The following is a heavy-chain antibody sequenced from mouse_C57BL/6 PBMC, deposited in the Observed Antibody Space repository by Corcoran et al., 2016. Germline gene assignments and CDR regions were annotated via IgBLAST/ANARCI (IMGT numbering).Heavy chain of an antibody. V-gene: IGHV1-26*01. CDR3: ARGDYGNQYYFDY. J-gene: IGHJ2*01. CDR1: GYTFTDYY. CDR2: INPNNGGT. Sequence: EVQLQQSGPELVKPGASVKISCKASGYTFTDYYMNWVKQSHGKSLEWIGDINPNNGGTSYNQKFKGKATLTVDKSSSTAYMELHSLTSEDSAVYYCARGDYGNQYYFDYWGQGTTLTVSS. D-gene: IGHD2-1*01.